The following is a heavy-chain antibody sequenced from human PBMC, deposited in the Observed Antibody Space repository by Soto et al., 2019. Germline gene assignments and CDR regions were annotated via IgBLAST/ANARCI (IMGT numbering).Heavy chain of an antibody. D-gene: IGHD4-17*01. Sequence: EVQLLESGGGLVQPGGSLRLSCAASGFTFSTYALNWVRQAPGQGLEWVSAIGGRGGSTYFAGSVKGRFSISRDSSKNTLYLQMNSLRAEDTAVYYCAKDGYGDRPYYFDYWGQGTLVTVSS. CDR2: IGGRGGST. CDR1: GFTFSTYA. V-gene: IGHV3-23*01. CDR3: AKDGYGDRPYYFDY. J-gene: IGHJ4*02.